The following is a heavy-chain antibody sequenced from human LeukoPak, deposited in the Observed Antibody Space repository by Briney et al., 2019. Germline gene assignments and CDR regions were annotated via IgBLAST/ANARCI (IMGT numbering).Heavy chain of an antibody. Sequence: ASVKVSCKASGGTFSSYAISWVRQAPGKGLEWMGGFDPEDGETIYAQKFQGRVTMTEDTSTDTAYMELSSLRSEDTAVYYCATSLYNWFDPWGQGTLVTVSS. V-gene: IGHV1-24*01. CDR2: FDPEDGET. J-gene: IGHJ5*02. CDR1: GGTFSSYA. CDR3: ATSLYNWFDP.